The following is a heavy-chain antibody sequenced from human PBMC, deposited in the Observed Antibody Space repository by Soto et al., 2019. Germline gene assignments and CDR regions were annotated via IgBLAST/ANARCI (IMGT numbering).Heavy chain of an antibody. J-gene: IGHJ4*02. CDR2: IYSSGST. Sequence: QVQLQESGPGLVKPSETLSLTCTVSGGSISSYYWSWIRQPPGKGLEWIGYIYSSGSTNYNPSLQSRVTISVDTSKNQFSLKLSSVTAADTAVYYCARRWGPTFDFWGQGTLVTVSS. CDR1: GGSISSYY. D-gene: IGHD1-26*01. V-gene: IGHV4-59*01. CDR3: ARRWGPTFDF.